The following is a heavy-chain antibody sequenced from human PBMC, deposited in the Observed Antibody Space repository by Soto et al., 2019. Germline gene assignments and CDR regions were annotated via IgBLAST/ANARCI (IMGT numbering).Heavy chain of an antibody. CDR3: ARLSDYDFWSGYWGYYYMDV. V-gene: IGHV4-59*08. J-gene: IGHJ6*03. Sequence: SETLSLTCTVSGGSISSYYWSWIRQPPGKGLEWIGYIYYSGSTNYNPSLKSRVTISVDTSKNQFSLKLSSVTAADTAVYYCARLSDYDFWSGYWGYYYMDVRGKGTKVTVSS. D-gene: IGHD3-3*01. CDR1: GGSISSYY. CDR2: IYYSGST.